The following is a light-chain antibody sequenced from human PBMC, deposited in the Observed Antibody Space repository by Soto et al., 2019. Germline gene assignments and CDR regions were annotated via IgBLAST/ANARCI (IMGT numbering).Light chain of an antibody. J-gene: IGKJ4*01. CDR3: QQYGTSPLT. CDR2: GVS. CDR1: QSVSSSY. V-gene: IGKV3-20*01. Sequence: EIVLTQSPGTLSLSPGEGATLSCRASQSVSSSYLAWYQQKPGQAPRLLIYGVSSRATGIPDRFSGSGSGTDFTLTISRLEPEDVAVYYCQQYGTSPLTFGGGTKVEIK.